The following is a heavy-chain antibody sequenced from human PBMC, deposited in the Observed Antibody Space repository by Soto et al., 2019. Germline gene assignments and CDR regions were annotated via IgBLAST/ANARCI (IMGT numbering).Heavy chain of an antibody. J-gene: IGHJ4*02. V-gene: IGHV3-23*01. D-gene: IGHD3-3*02. Sequence: QSGGSLRLSCAASGFTFNNYAMSWVRQAPGKGLEWVSSISAGGDATYYADSVKGRFTISRDNSKNTLFLQMNSLRAEDTAVYYCAKDRGGRTFLEWLLVAFDYWGQGTLVTVSS. CDR2: ISAGGDAT. CDR1: GFTFNNYA. CDR3: AKDRGGRTFLEWLLVAFDY.